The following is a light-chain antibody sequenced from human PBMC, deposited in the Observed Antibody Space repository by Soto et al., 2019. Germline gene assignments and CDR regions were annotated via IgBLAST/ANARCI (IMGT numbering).Light chain of an antibody. CDR2: DVS. Sequence: QSVLTQPAAVSGSPGQSITISCTGTSSDVGGYNYVSWYQHHPGKAPKLMIYDVSNRPSGVSNRFSGSKSANTASLTISGRQAEDEADYYCSSYTSSSPYVFGTGTKVTVL. J-gene: IGLJ1*01. CDR3: SSYTSSSPYV. V-gene: IGLV2-14*03. CDR1: SSDVGGYNY.